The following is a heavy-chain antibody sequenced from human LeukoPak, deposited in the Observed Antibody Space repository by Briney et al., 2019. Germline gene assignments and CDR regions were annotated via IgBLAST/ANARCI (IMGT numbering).Heavy chain of an antibody. CDR1: GYTFTYYA. Sequence: ASVTVSCKASGYTFTYYAMHWVRQAPGQGLQWMGWITPGGGTNYPQKFQGRVAITWDTSITTAYMDLSRLTSDDTAVYYCARDRYGDGFAHFDYWGQGALVTVSS. J-gene: IGHJ4*02. D-gene: IGHD5-24*01. CDR3: ARDRYGDGFAHFDY. CDR2: ITPGGGT. V-gene: IGHV1-2*02.